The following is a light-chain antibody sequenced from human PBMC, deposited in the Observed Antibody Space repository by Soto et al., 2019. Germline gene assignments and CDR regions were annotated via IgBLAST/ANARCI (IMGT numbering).Light chain of an antibody. CDR1: HSVTSSY. CDR2: GAS. J-gene: IGKJ4*01. V-gene: IGKV3-20*01. Sequence: EIVLTQSPGTLSLSPGERATLSCRASHSVTSSYLAWYQHKPGQAPRLLIYGASTRATGTPDRFSGSGSGTDFTLTINRLEPGDFAVYFCQQYGSSPGTFGGGTKVEIK. CDR3: QQYGSSPGT.